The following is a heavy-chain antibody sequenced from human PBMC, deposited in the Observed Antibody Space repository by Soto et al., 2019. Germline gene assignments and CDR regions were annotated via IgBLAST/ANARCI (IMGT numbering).Heavy chain of an antibody. D-gene: IGHD6-19*01. CDR3: ARDRVAVAEDSYYYGMDV. CDR1: GFTFYSYG. CDR2: IWYDGSNK. V-gene: IGHV3-33*01. Sequence: GGSLRLSCAASGFTFYSYGMHWVRQAPGKGLEWVAVIWYDGSNKQYADSVKGRFTISRDNSKNTLYLQMNSLRAEDTAVYYCARDRVAVAEDSYYYGMDVWGQGTTVTVSS. J-gene: IGHJ6*02.